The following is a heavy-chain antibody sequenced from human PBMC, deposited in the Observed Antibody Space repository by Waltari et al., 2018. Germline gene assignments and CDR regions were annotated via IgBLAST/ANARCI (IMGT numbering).Heavy chain of an antibody. CDR3: ARGFPWSGRLHYYYYMDV. Sequence: QVQPVQSGAEVKKPGSSAKVSCQATAGTFSSYATSWARQAHGQGPEWMGGIIPIFGTANYAQKFQGRVTITADESTSTAYMELSSLRSEDTAVYDCARGFPWSGRLHYYYYMDVWGKGTTVTVSS. V-gene: IGHV1-69*01. CDR1: AGTFSSYA. D-gene: IGHD1-26*01. CDR2: IIPIFGTA. J-gene: IGHJ6*03.